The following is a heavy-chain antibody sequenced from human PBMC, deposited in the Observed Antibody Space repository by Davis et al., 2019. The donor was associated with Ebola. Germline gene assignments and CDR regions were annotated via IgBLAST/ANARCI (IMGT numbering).Heavy chain of an antibody. CDR1: GTSMSSGGYY. CDR3: AISNLWEVDS. J-gene: IGHJ4*02. V-gene: IGHV4-31*03. Sequence: MPSEILSLTCTVSGTSMSSGGYYWTWIRQHPGRGLEWIGYISYGGRTSYNPSLKSRITISEDTSKNQFSLKLSSVTAADTAVYYCAISNLWEVDSWGQGSLVTVSS. CDR2: ISYGGRT. D-gene: IGHD1-26*01.